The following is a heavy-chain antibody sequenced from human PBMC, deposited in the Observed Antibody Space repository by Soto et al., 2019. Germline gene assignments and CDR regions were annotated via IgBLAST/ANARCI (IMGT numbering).Heavy chain of an antibody. J-gene: IGHJ4*02. CDR2: ISHKSSAI. V-gene: IGHV3-48*02. Sequence: EVQLVESGGGLVQPGGSLRLSCAASGVTFSNYAMNWVRQAPGKGLGWVSYISHKSSAIYHAGSVKGRFTICRDTAKNSLYLQMNRLRDEDTAVYYGARDPYSSTTVTRVACWGQGNLVNVSS. CDR1: GVTFSNYA. CDR3: ARDPYSSTTVTRVAC. D-gene: IGHD4-17*01.